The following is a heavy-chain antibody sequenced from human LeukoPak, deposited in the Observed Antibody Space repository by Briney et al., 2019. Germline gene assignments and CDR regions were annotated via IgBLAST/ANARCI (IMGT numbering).Heavy chain of an antibody. V-gene: IGHV3-64D*09. Sequence: GGSLRLSCSASGFTFSSYAMHWVRQAPGKGLEYVSAISINGGSTYYADSVKGRFTISRDNSKNTLYLQMSSLRAEDTAVYYCVKDPAVAGTRYFDYWGQGTLVTVSS. CDR2: ISINGGST. J-gene: IGHJ4*02. CDR3: VKDPAVAGTRYFDY. CDR1: GFTFSSYA. D-gene: IGHD6-19*01.